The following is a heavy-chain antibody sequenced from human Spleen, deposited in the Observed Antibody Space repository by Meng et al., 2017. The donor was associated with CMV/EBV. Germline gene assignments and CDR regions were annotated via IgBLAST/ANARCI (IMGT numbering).Heavy chain of an antibody. Sequence: SGYTFTRYGMSWLRQAPGQGLEWMGWISAYNGNTIYAQKVQGRVTMTTDESKNTAYLELRSLRSDDTAVYYCARDQQLIPAEYFQHWGPGTLVTVSS. CDR3: ARDQQLIPAEYFQH. V-gene: IGHV1-18*01. D-gene: IGHD6-13*01. J-gene: IGHJ1*01. CDR1: GYTFTRYG. CDR2: ISAYNGNT.